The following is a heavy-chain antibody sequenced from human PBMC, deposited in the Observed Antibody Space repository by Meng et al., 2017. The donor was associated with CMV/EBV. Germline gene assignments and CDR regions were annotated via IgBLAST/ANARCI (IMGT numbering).Heavy chain of an antibody. D-gene: IGHD6-13*01. Sequence: GESLKISCAASGFIFSRYGMHWVRQAPGKGLEWLTFIRFDGSAEYYVDSVKGRFSISRDNLKNTLYLQMNSLRPEDTAVYYCVKEGGVAAAGKGWFDHWGQGARVTVSS. CDR1: GFIFSRYG. V-gene: IGHV3-30*02. CDR2: IRFDGSAE. J-gene: IGHJ5*02. CDR3: VKEGGVAAAGKGWFDH.